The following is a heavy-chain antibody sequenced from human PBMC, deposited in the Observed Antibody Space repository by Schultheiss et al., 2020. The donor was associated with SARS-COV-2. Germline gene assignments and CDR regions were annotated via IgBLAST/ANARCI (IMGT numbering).Heavy chain of an antibody. D-gene: IGHD3-10*01. J-gene: IGHJ4*02. CDR3: ARSVYYYGSGSYYHLPDY. CDR2: INHSGST. V-gene: IGHV4-34*01. Sequence: SETLSLTCAVYGGSFSGYYWSWIRQPPGKGLEWIGEINHSGSTNYNTSLKSRVTISVDTSKNQFSLKLSSVTAADTAVYYCARSVYYYGSGSYYHLPDYWGQGTLVTVSS. CDR1: GGSFSGYY.